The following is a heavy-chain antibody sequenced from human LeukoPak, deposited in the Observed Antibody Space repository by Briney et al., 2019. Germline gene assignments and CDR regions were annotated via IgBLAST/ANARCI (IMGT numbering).Heavy chain of an antibody. CDR1: GGSISSYY. Sequence: SETLSLTCTVSGGSISSYYWSWIRQPPGKGLEWIGYIYYSGSTNYNPSLKSRVTISVDTSKNQFSLKLSSVTAADTAVYYCARNLGGGYYYYYMDVWGKGTTVTVSS. V-gene: IGHV4-59*01. J-gene: IGHJ6*03. CDR3: ARNLGGGYYYYYMDV. D-gene: IGHD2-15*01. CDR2: IYYSGST.